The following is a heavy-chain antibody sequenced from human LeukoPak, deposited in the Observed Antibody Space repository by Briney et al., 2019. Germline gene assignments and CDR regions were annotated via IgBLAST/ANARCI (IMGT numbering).Heavy chain of an antibody. CDR3: ARIRHGDYPWFDP. D-gene: IGHD4-17*01. J-gene: IGHJ5*02. V-gene: IGHV1-18*01. CDR1: GYTLTNYG. CDR2: ISPYNGHT. Sequence: GASVKVSCKASGYTLTNYGISWVRQAPGQGLEWMGWISPYNGHTNYAQKFQGRVTMTTDTSTSTAYMELRSLRSDDTAVYYCARIRHGDYPWFDPWGQGTLVTVSS.